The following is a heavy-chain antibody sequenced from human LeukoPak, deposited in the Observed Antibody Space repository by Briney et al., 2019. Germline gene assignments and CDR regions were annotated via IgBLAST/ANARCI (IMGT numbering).Heavy chain of an antibody. CDR2: IYSGGSS. V-gene: IGHV3-53*01. J-gene: IGHJ1*01. CDR3: ARAPSAQWYFQH. CDR1: GFSVSSNY. Sequence: PGGSLRLSCAASGFSVSSNYRSWVRQAPGKGLEWVSVIYSGGSSYYGDSVKGRFTISRDNSKNTLYLQMNSLRAEDTAVYYCARAPSAQWYFQHWGQGTLVIVSS. D-gene: IGHD6-19*01.